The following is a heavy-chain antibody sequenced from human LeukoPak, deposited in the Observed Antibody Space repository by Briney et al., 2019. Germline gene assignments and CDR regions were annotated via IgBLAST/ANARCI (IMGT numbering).Heavy chain of an antibody. Sequence: SGGSLRLSCAASGFTFSSYVMSWVRQAPGKGLEWVSAISGSGGSTYYADSVKGRFTISRDNSKNTLYLQMNSLRAEDTAVYYCAKVVYCGGDCCSAAFDIWGQGTMVTVSS. CDR3: AKVVYCGGDCCSAAFDI. V-gene: IGHV3-23*01. D-gene: IGHD2-21*01. CDR1: GFTFSSYV. J-gene: IGHJ3*02. CDR2: ISGSGGST.